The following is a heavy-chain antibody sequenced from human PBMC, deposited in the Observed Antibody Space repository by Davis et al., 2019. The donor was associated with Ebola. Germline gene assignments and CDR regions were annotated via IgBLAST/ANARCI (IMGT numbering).Heavy chain of an antibody. CDR2: IYYSGST. V-gene: IGHV4-59*04. CDR3: ARLSVVLDY. Sequence: MPSETLSLTCTVSGGSMSSYYWSWIRQPPGKGLEWIGYIYYSGSTYYNPSLKSRVTISVDTSKNQFSLKLSSVTAADTAVYYCARLSVVLDYWGQGTLVTVSS. J-gene: IGHJ4*02. D-gene: IGHD3-22*01. CDR1: GGSMSSYY.